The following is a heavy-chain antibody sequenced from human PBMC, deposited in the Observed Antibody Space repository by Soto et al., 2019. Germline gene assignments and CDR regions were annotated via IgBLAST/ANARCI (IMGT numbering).Heavy chain of an antibody. Sequence: QVQLVESGGGVVQPGRSLRLSCAASGFTFSSYAMHWVRQAPGKGLEGVAVISYDGSNKYYADSVKGRFTISRDNSKNTLYLQMNSLRAEDTAVYYCARDLVNDTPTEYFQHWGQGTLVTVSS. CDR3: ARDLVNDTPTEYFQH. CDR2: ISYDGSNK. CDR1: GFTFSSYA. D-gene: IGHD2-2*01. V-gene: IGHV3-30-3*01. J-gene: IGHJ1*01.